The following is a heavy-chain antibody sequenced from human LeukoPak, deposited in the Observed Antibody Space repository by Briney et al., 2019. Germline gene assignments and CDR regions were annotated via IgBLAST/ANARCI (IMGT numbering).Heavy chain of an antibody. CDR2: ISSSSSYI. V-gene: IGHV3-21*01. D-gene: IGHD2-2*01. CDR3: ARGVPAAHKWFDP. Sequence: GGSLRLSCAASGFTFSSYSMNWVRQTRGKGLEWVSSISSSSSYIYYADSVKGRFTISRDNAKNSLYLQMNSLRAEDTAVYYCARGVPAAHKWFDPWGQGTLVTVSS. J-gene: IGHJ5*02. CDR1: GFTFSSYS.